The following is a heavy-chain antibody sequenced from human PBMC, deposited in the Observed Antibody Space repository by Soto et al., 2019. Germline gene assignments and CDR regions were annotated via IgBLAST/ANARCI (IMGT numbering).Heavy chain of an antibody. Sequence: SETLSLTCTVSGGPVSGSYWSWVRQPPGKGLEWMGYIYYSGSTYYSLSLKSRVTISVDTSKNQFSLNLSFVTAADTAVYYCATMGTPATGLYYFDYWGQGTLVTVSS. V-gene: IGHV4-59*04. D-gene: IGHD5-18*01. CDR3: ATMGTPATGLYYFDY. CDR2: IYYSGST. CDR1: GGPVSGSY. J-gene: IGHJ4*02.